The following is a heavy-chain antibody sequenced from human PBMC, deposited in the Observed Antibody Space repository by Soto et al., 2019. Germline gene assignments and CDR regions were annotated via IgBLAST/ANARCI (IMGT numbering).Heavy chain of an antibody. J-gene: IGHJ4*02. CDR2: INRDGSGT. CDR1: GFTFSSYW. Sequence: GGSLRLSCAASGFTFSSYWMHWVRQAPGKGLVWVSRINRDGSGTYYADSVKGRFTTSRDDAKNTVYLQMNGLRAEDSAVYYCARGARDAWYFDYWAQGTLVTVSS. CDR3: ARGARDAWYFDY. V-gene: IGHV3-74*01.